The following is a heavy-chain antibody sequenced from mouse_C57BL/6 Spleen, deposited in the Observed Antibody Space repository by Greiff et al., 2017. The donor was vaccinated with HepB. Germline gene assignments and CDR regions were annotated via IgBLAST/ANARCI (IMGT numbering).Heavy chain of an antibody. Sequence: EVMLVESGGGLVKPGASLKLSCAASGFTFSDYGMHWVRQAPEKGLEWVAYISSGSSTIYYADTVKGRFTISRDNAKNTLFLQLTSLRSEDTAMYYCARRLPQDYYGSSSLFDYWGQGTTLTVSS. J-gene: IGHJ2*01. CDR3: ARRLPQDYYGSSSLFDY. V-gene: IGHV5-17*01. D-gene: IGHD1-1*01. CDR1: GFTFSDYG. CDR2: ISSGSSTI.